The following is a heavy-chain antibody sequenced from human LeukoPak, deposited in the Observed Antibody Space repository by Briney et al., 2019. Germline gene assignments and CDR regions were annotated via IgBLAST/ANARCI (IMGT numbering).Heavy chain of an antibody. CDR2: IHTSGGN. CDR3: ARFPSFYDLSGAANAFDI. CDR1: ADSISNFW. J-gene: IGHJ3*02. D-gene: IGHD2-15*01. V-gene: IGHV4-4*07. Sequence: SETLSLTCTVSADSISNFWWNWIRLPAGKGLEWIGRIHTSGGNNYNPSLRSRVTMSLDTSKNQFSLQLTSVTTADTAVYYCARFPSFYDLSGAANAFDIWGQGTMVIVSS.